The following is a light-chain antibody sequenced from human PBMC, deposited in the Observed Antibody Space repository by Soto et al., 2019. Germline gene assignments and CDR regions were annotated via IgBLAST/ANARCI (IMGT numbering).Light chain of an antibody. CDR3: QHYGWSPT. CDR2: APS. CDR1: QSVSAGY. Sequence: EIVLSQSPGTLSLSPGERATLSCRASQSVSAGYFAWYQQQPGRAPRLLIYAPSNRATGIADLSGGSCSGTFFILIISMLYHDYSAEYYWQHYGWSPTFGQGTEVDIK. V-gene: IGKV3-20*01. J-gene: IGKJ5*01.